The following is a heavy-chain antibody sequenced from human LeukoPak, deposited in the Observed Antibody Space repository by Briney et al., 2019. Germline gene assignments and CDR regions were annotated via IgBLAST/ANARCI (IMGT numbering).Heavy chain of an antibody. D-gene: IGHD5-24*01. CDR2: IRFDGSDE. V-gene: IGHV3-30*02. CDR1: GFTFSSYG. J-gene: IGHJ4*02. CDR3: AKDGEMGLRGTTPSPDY. Sequence: GRSLRLSCAASGFTFSSYGMHWVRQAPGKGLEWVAFIRFDGSDEYYADSMKGRFTISRDNSKNTLYLQMNSLRAEDTAVYYCAKDGEMGLRGTTPSPDYWGQGTLVTVSS.